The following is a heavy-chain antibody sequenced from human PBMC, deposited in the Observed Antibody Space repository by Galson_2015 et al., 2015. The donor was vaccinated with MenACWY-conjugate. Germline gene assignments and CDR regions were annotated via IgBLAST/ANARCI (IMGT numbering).Heavy chain of an antibody. CDR3: ARPIVAAGSNSYYYGLDV. V-gene: IGHV3-23*01. J-gene: IGHJ6*02. CDR2: ITDSDGSTT. CDR1: GFTFSSHA. D-gene: IGHD5-12*01. Sequence: SLRLSCAASGFTFSSHAMSWVRQAPGKGLEWVSVITDSDGSTTTYADSVKGRFTISRDNAKNTLYLQMNSLNAEDTGIYYCARPIVAAGSNSYYYGLDVWGQGTTVTVSS.